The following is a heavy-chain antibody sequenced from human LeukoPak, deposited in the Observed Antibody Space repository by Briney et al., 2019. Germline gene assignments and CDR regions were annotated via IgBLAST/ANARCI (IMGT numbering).Heavy chain of an antibody. CDR3: ARENSIAGEPQDY. D-gene: IGHD3-10*01. CDR1: GFTFGDHA. V-gene: IGHV3-49*04. J-gene: IGHJ4*02. CDR2: IRSKTYGGTT. Sequence: GGSLRLSCIASGFTFGDHAMSWVRQAPGKGLEWVGFIRSKTYGGTTEYAASVKGRFTISRDDSKSIAYLQMNSLKTEDTAVYYCARENSIAGEPQDYWGQGTLVTVSS.